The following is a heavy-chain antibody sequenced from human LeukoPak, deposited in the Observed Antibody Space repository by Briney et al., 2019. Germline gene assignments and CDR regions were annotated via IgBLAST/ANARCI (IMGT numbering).Heavy chain of an antibody. CDR2: IFYSGRT. CDR3: ARDTEIYGSHAFDI. Sequence: PSETLSLTCTVSGGSISSSSYYWGWIRQPPGKGLGCIGSIFYSGRTYYNPSLKSRVTISVYMSKNQFSLKLSSVTAADTAVYYCARDTEIYGSHAFDIWGQGTMVTVSS. D-gene: IGHD4-17*01. CDR1: GGSISSSSYY. J-gene: IGHJ3*02. V-gene: IGHV4-39*07.